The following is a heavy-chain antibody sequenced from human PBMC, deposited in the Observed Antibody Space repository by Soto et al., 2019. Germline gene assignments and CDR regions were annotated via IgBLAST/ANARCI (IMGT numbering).Heavy chain of an antibody. CDR3: ARDTHYYGSGSFYPPLI. Sequence: QVQLVQSGAEVKKPGSSVKVSCKASGGTFNIYTFNWVRQAPGQGLEWIGGIIPLFGTANYAQKFPGRVTMTADESPRTGYMELSSLRSEDAAMYYCARDTHYYGSGSFYPPLIWGQVTMVTVSS. CDR1: GGTFNIYT. D-gene: IGHD3-10*01. V-gene: IGHV1-69*01. J-gene: IGHJ3*02. CDR2: IIPLFGTA.